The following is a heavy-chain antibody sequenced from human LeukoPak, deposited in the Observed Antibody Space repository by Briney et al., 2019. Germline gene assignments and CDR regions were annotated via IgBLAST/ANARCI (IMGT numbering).Heavy chain of an antibody. V-gene: IGHV4-59*08. Sequence: PSETLSLTCTVSGGSISSYYWSWIRQPPGKGLEWIGYIYYSGSTNYNPSLKSRATISVDTSKNQFSLKLSSVTAADTAVYYCARRTPGLLKYMDVWGQGTTVTVSS. CDR3: ARRTPGLLKYMDV. CDR1: GGSISSYY. CDR2: IYYSGST. J-gene: IGHJ6*03. D-gene: IGHD2-8*01.